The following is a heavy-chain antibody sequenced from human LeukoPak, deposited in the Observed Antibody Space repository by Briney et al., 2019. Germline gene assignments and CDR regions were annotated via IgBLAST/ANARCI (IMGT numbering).Heavy chain of an antibody. V-gene: IGHV3-23*01. CDR2: VVGSIDST. J-gene: IGHJ4*02. D-gene: IGHD2-2*01. CDR3: AKARYCSSTSCYYFDY. Sequence: GGSLRLSCVASGFTFSSYAMSWVRQAPGKGLEWVSAVVGSIDSTYSADSVRGRFTISRDDSKNTLYLQMNSLRAEDTAVYYCAKARYCSSTSCYYFDYWGQGTLVTVSS. CDR1: GFTFSSYA.